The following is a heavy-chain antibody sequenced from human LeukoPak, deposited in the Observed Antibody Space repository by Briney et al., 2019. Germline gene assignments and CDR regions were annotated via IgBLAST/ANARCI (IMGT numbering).Heavy chain of an antibody. CDR2: ISAYNGNT. CDR3: ARGEIVVVAAYYYYGMDV. Sequence: ASVKVSCKASGYTFTSYAMHWVRQAPGQGLEWMGWISAYNGNTNYAQKLQGRVTVTTDTSTSTAYMELRSLRSDDTAVYYCARGEIVVVAAYYYYGMDVWGQGTTVTVSS. V-gene: IGHV1-18*01. J-gene: IGHJ6*02. D-gene: IGHD2-15*01. CDR1: GYTFTSYA.